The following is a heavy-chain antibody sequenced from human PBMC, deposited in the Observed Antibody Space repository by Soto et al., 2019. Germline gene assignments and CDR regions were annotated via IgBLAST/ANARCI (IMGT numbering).Heavy chain of an antibody. Sequence: GSLRLSCEASGFTFSDYYISWIRQAPGKGLEWISYSSNSGTFSRYADSVKGRFSISRDNTKNLLYLQMNSLRAEDTAVYYCARSGDNYNRLDYWGQGTPVTVSS. V-gene: IGHV3-11*06. CDR3: ARSGDNYNRLDY. D-gene: IGHD1-1*01. CDR1: GFTFSDYY. CDR2: SSNSGTFS. J-gene: IGHJ4*02.